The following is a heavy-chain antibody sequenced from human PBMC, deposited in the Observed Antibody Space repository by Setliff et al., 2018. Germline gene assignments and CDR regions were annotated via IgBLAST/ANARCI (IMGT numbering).Heavy chain of an antibody. V-gene: IGHV1-69*13. Sequence: SVKVSCKASGGTFSSYAIDWVRQAPGQGLEWMGGIIPMFGTTNYARRFRGRVTITADESTTTDYLELSSLRSDDTAVYYCARVRDCSGGICHRGFHHYMDVWGKGTTVTVSS. CDR1: GGTFSSYA. CDR2: IIPMFGTT. D-gene: IGHD2-15*01. CDR3: ARVRDCSGGICHRGFHHYMDV. J-gene: IGHJ6*03.